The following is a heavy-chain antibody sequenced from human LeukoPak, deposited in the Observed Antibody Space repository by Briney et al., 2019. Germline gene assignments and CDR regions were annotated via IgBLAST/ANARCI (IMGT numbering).Heavy chain of an antibody. J-gene: IGHJ6*04. V-gene: IGHV3-66*02. CDR2: IYRGGAI. CDR3: ARDYVGDV. Sequence: GGSLRLSCAASGFTVSSNYMSWVRQAPGKGLEWVAVIYRGGAIFYADSVKGRFTISRDSSKNTLDLQMNSLRAEDTAVYYCARDYVGDVWGKGTTATVSS. CDR1: GFTVSSNY. D-gene: IGHD3-16*01.